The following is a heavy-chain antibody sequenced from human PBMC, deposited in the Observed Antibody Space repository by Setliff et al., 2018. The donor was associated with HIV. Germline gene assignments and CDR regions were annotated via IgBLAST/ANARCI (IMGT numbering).Heavy chain of an antibody. CDR2: ISDYNNNV. CDR3: ARRADWFDL. J-gene: IGHJ5*02. Sequence: GASVKVSCKASGYAFSRFSLTWVRQAPGQGLEWMGWISDYNNNVEYAEKFQGRVTMTKDTSTGIAYLELRSLRPDDTALYFCARRADWFDLWGQGTLVTVS. V-gene: IGHV1-18*01. CDR1: GYAFSRFS.